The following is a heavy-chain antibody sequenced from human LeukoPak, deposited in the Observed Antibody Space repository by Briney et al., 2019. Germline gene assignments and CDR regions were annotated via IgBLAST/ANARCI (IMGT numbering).Heavy chain of an antibody. J-gene: IGHJ4*02. Sequence: GGSLRLSCAASGFTFSNYWMSWVRQAPGKGLEWVASIDQYGRAKYYVDSVRGRFTFSRDNTKNPLHLQMNSLRAEDTAVYYCARADSYGSILDYWGQGTRVIDSS. D-gene: IGHD5-18*01. CDR1: GFTFSNYW. CDR2: IDQYGRAK. V-gene: IGHV3-7*04. CDR3: ARADSYGSILDY.